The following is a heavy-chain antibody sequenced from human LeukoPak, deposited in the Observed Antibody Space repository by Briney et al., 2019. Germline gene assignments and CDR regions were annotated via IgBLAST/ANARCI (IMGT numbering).Heavy chain of an antibody. J-gene: IGHJ4*02. D-gene: IGHD6-19*01. Sequence: GGSLRLSCAASGFTFSSYAMSWVRQAPGKGLEWVSAISGSGGSTYYVDSVKGRFTISRDNSKNTLYLQMNSLRAEDTAVYYCAKSVKQWLAYFDYWGQGTLVTVSS. CDR1: GFTFSSYA. V-gene: IGHV3-23*01. CDR2: ISGSGGST. CDR3: AKSVKQWLAYFDY.